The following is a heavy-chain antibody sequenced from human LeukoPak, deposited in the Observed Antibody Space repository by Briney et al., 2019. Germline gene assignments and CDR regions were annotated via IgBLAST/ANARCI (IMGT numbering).Heavy chain of an antibody. CDR1: GGSISSGSYY. D-gene: IGHD3-22*01. CDR2: IYTSWST. Sequence: SETLSLTCTVSGGSISSGSYYWSWIRQPAGKGLEWIGRIYTSWSTNYNPSLKSRVTISVDTSKNQFSLKLSSVTAADTAVYYCARGVPYYDSSGYESYWGQGTLVTVSS. J-gene: IGHJ4*02. CDR3: ARGVPYYDSSGYESY. V-gene: IGHV4-61*02.